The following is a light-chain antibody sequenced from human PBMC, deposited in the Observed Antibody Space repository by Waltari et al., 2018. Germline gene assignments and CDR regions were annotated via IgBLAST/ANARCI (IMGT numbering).Light chain of an antibody. J-gene: IGKJ1*01. Sequence: DIVMTQSPDSLAVSLGERATINCKSSQSVLYNSNNKNFLAWYQQKPGQPPKLLIYWASTRESGVPDRFSGSGSGTDFTLTISSLQSEDVAVYYCQQYYSTPWTFGQGTKVGIK. CDR2: WAS. CDR3: QQYYSTPWT. V-gene: IGKV4-1*01. CDR1: QSVLYNSNNKNF.